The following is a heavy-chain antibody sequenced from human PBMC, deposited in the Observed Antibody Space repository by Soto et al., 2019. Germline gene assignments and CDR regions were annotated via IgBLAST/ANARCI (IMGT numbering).Heavy chain of an antibody. CDR1: WALQGFW. Sequence: QLPPGGGGLFEPFEALSPHRRVLCWALQGFWWTRDRQPPREGPEWIGEISHNGSTSYNPSLKSRVTMSVDTSKNHFSLKLTSVTAADTAVYYCARGRRGYTNTWYVDWGQGTLVTVSS. CDR3: ARGRRGYTNTWYVD. D-gene: IGHD6-13*01. J-gene: IGHJ4*02. CDR2: ISHNGST. V-gene: IGHV4-34*02.